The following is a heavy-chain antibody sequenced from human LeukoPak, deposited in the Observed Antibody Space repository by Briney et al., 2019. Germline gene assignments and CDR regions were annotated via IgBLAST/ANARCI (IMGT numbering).Heavy chain of an antibody. V-gene: IGHV3-23*01. CDR3: ARDIQLST. J-gene: IGHJ3*01. CDR1: GFTFSDSA. D-gene: IGHD5-24*01. CDR2: IRFSGGST. Sequence: GGSLRLSCAASGFTFSDSAMSWVRQAPGKGLEWVSLIRFSGGSTYYAGSVKGRFTISRDNSKDTLYLQMNSLRAEDTAIYYCARDIQLSTWGLGTMVTVSS.